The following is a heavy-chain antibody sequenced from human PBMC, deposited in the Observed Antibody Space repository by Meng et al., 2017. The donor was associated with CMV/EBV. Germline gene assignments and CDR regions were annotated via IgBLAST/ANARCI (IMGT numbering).Heavy chain of an antibody. Sequence: SCADSGFTFSSYGMSWVRQAPGKGLEWVSAISGSGGNTYYADSVKGRFTISRDNSKNTLSLQMSSLRAEDTAVYYCAKSRGSSYFDLWGRGTLVTVSS. CDR3: AKSRGSSYFDL. CDR2: ISGSGGNT. D-gene: IGHD2-15*01. J-gene: IGHJ2*01. V-gene: IGHV3-23*01. CDR1: GFTFSSYG.